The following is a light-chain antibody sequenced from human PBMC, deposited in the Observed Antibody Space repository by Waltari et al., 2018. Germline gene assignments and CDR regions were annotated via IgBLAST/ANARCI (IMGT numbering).Light chain of an antibody. J-gene: IGKJ4*01. CDR3: QQRHNWPLT. CDR1: QSVSVY. CDR2: DTS. V-gene: IGKV3-11*01. Sequence: EIVLTQSPATLSLSPGERATLPGRASQSVSVYLAWYQQKPVQAPRLLIYDTSNRASGTPDRFSGSGSGTDFSLSISSLEPEDFAVYYCQQRHNWPLTFGGGTKVEIK.